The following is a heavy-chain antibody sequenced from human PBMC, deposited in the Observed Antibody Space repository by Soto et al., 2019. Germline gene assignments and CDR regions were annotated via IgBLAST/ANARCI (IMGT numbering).Heavy chain of an antibody. CDR3: VTSNGSFPGCYS. J-gene: IGHJ5*02. CDR2: ISHSGLR. Sequence: QVQLQESGPGLVKPSETLSLTCIVSGVSVSSGYCTWIRQSPGKGLEWIGYISHSGLRHYRAPLHSRLTTPIATLTPSFSLKLPSVTPGPTAIYCCVTSNGSFPGCYSWGQGTLVTVAS. D-gene: IGHD3-10*01. V-gene: IGHV4-59*02. CDR1: GVSVSSGY.